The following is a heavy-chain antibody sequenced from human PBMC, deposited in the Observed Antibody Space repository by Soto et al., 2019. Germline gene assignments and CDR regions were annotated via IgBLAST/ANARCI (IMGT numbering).Heavy chain of an antibody. V-gene: IGHV3-74*01. CDR1: GFTFSDYW. CDR3: AKSNWFDP. J-gene: IGHJ5*02. Sequence: EVQLVESGGGLVQPGGSLRLSCAASGFTFSDYWMNWVRQAPGKGLVWVSRIDSDGSSTSYANSVKGRFTISRDNAKNTLYLQMNRLRAEDTAVYYCAKSNWFDPWGQGTLVTVSS. CDR2: IDSDGSST.